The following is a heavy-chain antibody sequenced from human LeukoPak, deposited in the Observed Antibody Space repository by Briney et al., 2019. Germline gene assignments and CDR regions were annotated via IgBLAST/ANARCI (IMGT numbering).Heavy chain of an antibody. CDR3: ARGTHGVSWFDP. CDR2: IYYSGST. CDR1: GGSISTYY. Sequence: PSETLSLTCTVSGGSISTYYWSWIRQPPGKGLEWIGYIYYSGSTSYNPSLKSRVTISVDTSKNQFSLKLSSVTAADTAVYYCARGTHGVSWFDPWGQGTLVTVSS. D-gene: IGHD5-24*01. V-gene: IGHV4-59*01. J-gene: IGHJ5*02.